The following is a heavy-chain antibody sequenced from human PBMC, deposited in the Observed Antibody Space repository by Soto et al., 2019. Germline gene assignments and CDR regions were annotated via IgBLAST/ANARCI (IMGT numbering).Heavy chain of an antibody. CDR2: ISGSGGST. D-gene: IGHD2-2*01. J-gene: IGHJ4*02. CDR3: ARGPHVGISTS. V-gene: IGHV3-23*01. CDR1: GFTFSSYG. Sequence: PGGSLILSCAASGFTFSSYGMSWVRQAPGKGLEWVSGISGSGGSTYYADSVKGRFTISRDNSKNTLNLQMNALRVEDTAVYYCARGPHVGISTSWGQGTLVTVSS.